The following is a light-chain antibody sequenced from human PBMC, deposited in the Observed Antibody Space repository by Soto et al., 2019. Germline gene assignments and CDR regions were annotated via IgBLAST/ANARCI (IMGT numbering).Light chain of an antibody. V-gene: IGLV1-51*01. Sequence: QSVLTQPPSVSAAPGQKVTISCSGSSSNIGNNYVSWYQHLPGTAPKLLIYDTEKRPSGIPDRFSGSKSGTSATLGITGLQTGDEADHYCGTWDTNLSAGVFGGGTKLTVL. J-gene: IGLJ2*01. CDR3: GTWDTNLSAGV. CDR1: SSNIGNNY. CDR2: DTE.